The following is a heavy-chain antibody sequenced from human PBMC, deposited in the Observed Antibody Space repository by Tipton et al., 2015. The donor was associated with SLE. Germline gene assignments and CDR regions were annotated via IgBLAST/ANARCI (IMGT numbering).Heavy chain of an antibody. CDR1: GFTFSDSY. Sequence: GSLRLSCAASGFTFSDSYMSWVRQAPGKGLEWISYISSSGSTMSYIDSLKGRFTISRDNAKKTLFLQMNSLRAEDTAVYYCARYGWDGTLDYWGQGALVTVSS. CDR3: ARYGWDGTLDY. CDR2: ISSSGSTM. D-gene: IGHD6-19*01. J-gene: IGHJ4*02. V-gene: IGHV3-11*04.